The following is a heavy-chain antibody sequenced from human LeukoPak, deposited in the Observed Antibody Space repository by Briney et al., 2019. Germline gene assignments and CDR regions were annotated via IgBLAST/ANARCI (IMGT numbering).Heavy chain of an antibody. D-gene: IGHD3-10*02. CDR2: IRYDGSNK. V-gene: IGHV3-30*02. J-gene: IGHJ6*03. Sequence: GGSLRLSCAASGFTFSSYGMHWVRQAPGKGQEWVAFIRYDGSNKYYADSVKGRFTISRDNSKNTLYLQMNSLRAEDTAVYYCAKDSRTMIGYMDVWGKGTTVTVSS. CDR3: AKDSRTMIGYMDV. CDR1: GFTFSSYG.